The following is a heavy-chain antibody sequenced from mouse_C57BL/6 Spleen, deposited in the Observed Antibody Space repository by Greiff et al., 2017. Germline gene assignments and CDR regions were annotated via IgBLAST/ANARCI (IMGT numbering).Heavy chain of an antibody. CDR3: ARANYGSAWFAY. V-gene: IGHV5-9*01. CDR1: GFTFSSYT. Sequence: EVKLVESGGGLVKPGGSLKLSCAASGFTFSSYTMSWVRQTPEKRLEWVATISGGGGNTYYPDSVKGRFTISRDNAKNSLYLQMSSLRSEDTALDYCARANYGSAWFAYWGQGTLVTVSA. J-gene: IGHJ3*01. CDR2: ISGGGGNT. D-gene: IGHD1-1*01.